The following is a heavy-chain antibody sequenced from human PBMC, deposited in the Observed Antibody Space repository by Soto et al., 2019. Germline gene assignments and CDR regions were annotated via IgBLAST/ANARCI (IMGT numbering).Heavy chain of an antibody. CDR2: ISAYNGNT. CDR3: ARAGGYDCWRGYYTTDDYGMDV. D-gene: IGHD3-3*01. Sequence: QVQLVQSGAEVKKPGASVKVSCKASGYTFTSYGISWVRQAPGQGLEWMGWISAYNGNTNYAQKLQGRVTMTTDTSSSTDYMELGSLISEDTAVYYWARAGGYDCWRGYYTTDDYGMDVWGQGTTVPVSS. CDR1: GYTFTSYG. J-gene: IGHJ6*02. V-gene: IGHV1-18*04.